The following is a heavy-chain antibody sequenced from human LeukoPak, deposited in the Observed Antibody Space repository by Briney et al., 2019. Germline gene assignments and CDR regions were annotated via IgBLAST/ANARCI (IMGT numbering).Heavy chain of an antibody. CDR2: IKEDGSEQ. CDR3: GMAMDV. J-gene: IGHJ6*02. Sequence: GGSLRLSCAASGFILNNYWMDWVRQAPGKGLEWVANIKEDGSEQYYVDSVKGRFTISRDNAKKSLYLQMNSLRAEDTAVYFCGMAMDVWGQGTTVTVSS. CDR1: GFILNNYW. V-gene: IGHV3-7*03.